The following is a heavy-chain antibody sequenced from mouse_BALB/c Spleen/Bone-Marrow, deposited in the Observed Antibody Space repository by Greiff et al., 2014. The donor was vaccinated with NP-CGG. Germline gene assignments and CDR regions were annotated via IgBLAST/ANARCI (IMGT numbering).Heavy chain of an antibody. CDR3: ARSLLRRDALDY. CDR2: IDPYSGGT. CDR1: GYSFTGYN. Sequence: VQLQQSGPELEKPGASVRISCKASGYSFTGYNINWVRQSNGKSLEWIGYIDPYSGGTSYYQRFKDRATLTVDKSSSTAYTQLKSLTSEDSAVYYCARSLLRRDALDYWGQGTSVTVSS. D-gene: IGHD2-12*01. J-gene: IGHJ4*01. V-gene: IGHV1S135*01.